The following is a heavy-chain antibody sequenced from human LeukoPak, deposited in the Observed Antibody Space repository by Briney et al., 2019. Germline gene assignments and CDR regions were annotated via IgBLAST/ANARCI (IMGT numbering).Heavy chain of an antibody. CDR2: IYTSGST. D-gene: IGHD3-10*01. CDR3: ARHVAYYGSGSYYSVGYYYYYMDV. V-gene: IGHV4-4*09. CDR1: GGSISSYY. Sequence: SETLSLTCTASGGSISSYYWSWIRQPPGKGLEWIGYIYTSGSTNYNPSLKSRVTISVDTSKNQFSLKLSSVTAADTAVYYCARHVAYYGSGSYYSVGYYYYYMDVWGKGTTVTVSS. J-gene: IGHJ6*03.